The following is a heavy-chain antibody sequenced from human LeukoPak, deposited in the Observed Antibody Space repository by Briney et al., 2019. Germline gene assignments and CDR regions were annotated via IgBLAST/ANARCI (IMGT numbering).Heavy chain of an antibody. CDR3: ARHRLGVLRFLEWLSPEAFDI. J-gene: IGHJ3*02. CDR1: GGSIISSSYY. V-gene: IGHV4-39*01. CDR2: IYYSGST. D-gene: IGHD3-3*01. Sequence: SETLSLTCTVSGGSIISSSYYWGWIRQPPGKGLEWIGSIYYSGSTYYNPSLKSRVTISVDTSKNQFSLKLSSVTAADTAVYYCARHRLGVLRFLEWLSPEAFDIWGQGTMVTVSS.